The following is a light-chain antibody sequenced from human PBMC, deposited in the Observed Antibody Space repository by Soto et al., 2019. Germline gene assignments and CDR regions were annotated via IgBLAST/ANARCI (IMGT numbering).Light chain of an antibody. J-gene: IGKJ2*01. CDR3: QQYGNSPRT. Sequence: EIVLTQSPGTLSLSPGARATLSCRASQSVPSGDVAWFQQQPGQAPRLLIYGASRRATGVPDMFSGSGSGSDFTLTISRLEPEDFAVYYCQQYGNSPRTFGQGTRLDIK. V-gene: IGKV3-20*01. CDR2: GAS. CDR1: QSVPSGD.